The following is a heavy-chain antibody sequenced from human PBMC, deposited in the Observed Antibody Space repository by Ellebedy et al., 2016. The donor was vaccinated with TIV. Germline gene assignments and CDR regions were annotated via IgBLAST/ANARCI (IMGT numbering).Heavy chain of an antibody. CDR1: GGSISSSSYY. D-gene: IGHD3-22*01. J-gene: IGHJ4*02. Sequence: MPSETLSLTCTVSGGSISSSSYYWGWLRQPQGKGLEWIGSIYYSGSTYYNPSLKSRVTISVDTSKNQFSRKLSSVTAADTAVYYCARRLLYYDSSVIDYWGQGTLVTVSS. V-gene: IGHV4-39*01. CDR2: IYYSGST. CDR3: ARRLLYYDSSVIDY.